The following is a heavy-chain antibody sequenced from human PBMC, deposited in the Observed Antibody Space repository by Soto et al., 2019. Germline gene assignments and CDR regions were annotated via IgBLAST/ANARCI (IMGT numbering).Heavy chain of an antibody. CDR1: GLTFSSYS. D-gene: IGHD2-2*01. Sequence: GGSLRLSXAASGLTFSSYSMNWVRQAPGEGLEWVSYISSSSSTIYYADSVKGRFTISRDNAKNSLYLQMNSLRDEDTAVYYCAREGYCSSTSCLLYYYYGMNVWGQGTTVTVSS. J-gene: IGHJ6*02. CDR3: AREGYCSSTSCLLYYYYGMNV. CDR2: ISSSSSTI. V-gene: IGHV3-48*02.